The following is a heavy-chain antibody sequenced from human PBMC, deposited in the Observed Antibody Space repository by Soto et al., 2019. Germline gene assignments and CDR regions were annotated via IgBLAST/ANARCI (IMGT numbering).Heavy chain of an antibody. D-gene: IGHD3-10*01. CDR1: GFTFSSYG. J-gene: IGHJ6*02. CDR2: IWYDGSNK. CDR3: ARVWFGEFRGMDV. Sequence: QVQLVESGGGVVQPGRSLRLSCAASGFTFSSYGIHWVRQAPGKGLEWVAVIWYDGSNKYYADSVKGRFTISRDNSKNTLYLQINSLRAEDTAVYYCARVWFGEFRGMDVWGQGTTVTVSS. V-gene: IGHV3-33*01.